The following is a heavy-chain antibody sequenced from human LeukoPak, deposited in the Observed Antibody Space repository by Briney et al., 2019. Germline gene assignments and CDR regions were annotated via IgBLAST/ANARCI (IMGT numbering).Heavy chain of an antibody. J-gene: IGHJ4*02. CDR2: ISSSSSYI. V-gene: IGHV3-21*01. D-gene: IGHD6-13*01. CDR3: ARASLRAAAGTLNY. CDR1: GFTFSSYS. Sequence: GGSLRLSCAASGFTFSSYSMNWVRQAPGKGLEWVSSISSSSSYIYYADSVRGRFTISRDNAKNSLYLQMNSLRAEDTAVYYCARASLRAAAGTLNYWGQGTLVTVSS.